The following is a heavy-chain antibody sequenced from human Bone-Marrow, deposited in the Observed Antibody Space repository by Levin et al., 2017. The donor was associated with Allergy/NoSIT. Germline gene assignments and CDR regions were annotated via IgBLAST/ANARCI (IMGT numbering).Heavy chain of an antibody. CDR3: ARDRYSSSWGFDP. V-gene: IGHV3-21*01. CDR1: GFTFSSYS. J-gene: IGHJ5*02. D-gene: IGHD6-13*01. CDR2: ISSSSSYI. Sequence: GGSLRLSCAASGFTFSSYSMNWVRQAPGKGLEWVSSISSSSSYIYYADSVKGRFTISRDNAKNSLYLQMNSLRAEDTAVYYCARDRYSSSWGFDPWGQGTLVTVSS.